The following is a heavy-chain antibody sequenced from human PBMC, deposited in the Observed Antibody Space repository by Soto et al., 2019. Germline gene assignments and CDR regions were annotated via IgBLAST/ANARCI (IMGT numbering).Heavy chain of an antibody. V-gene: IGHV4-39*01. D-gene: IGHD1-26*01. J-gene: IGHJ4*02. CDR1: GGYISSSSYY. CDR3: ARLGGSYAVPHFDY. CDR2: IYYSGST. Sequence: SETLSHTCTVSGGYISSSSYYWGWIRQPPGKGLEWIGSIYYSGSTYYNPSLKSRVTISVDTSKNQFSLKLSSVTAADTAVYYCARLGGSYAVPHFDYWGQGTLVTVSS.